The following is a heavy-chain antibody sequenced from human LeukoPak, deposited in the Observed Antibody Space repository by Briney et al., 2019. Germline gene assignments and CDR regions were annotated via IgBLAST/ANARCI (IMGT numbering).Heavy chain of an antibody. D-gene: IGHD6-6*01. J-gene: IGHJ2*01. CDR2: IYSGGST. CDR3: ARARSSVPGYFDL. Sequence: PGGSLRLSCAASGFTVSTNYMSWVRQAPGKGLEWVSVIYSGGSTYYADSVKGRFTISRDNSNNPLYLQMNSLRAEDTAVYYCARARSSVPGYFDLWGRGTLVTVSS. CDR1: GFTVSTNY. V-gene: IGHV3-53*01.